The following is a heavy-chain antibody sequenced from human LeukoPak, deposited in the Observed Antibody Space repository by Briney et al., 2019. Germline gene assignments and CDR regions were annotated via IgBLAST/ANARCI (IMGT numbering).Heavy chain of an antibody. CDR1: GGTFSSYA. V-gene: IGHV1-69*05. D-gene: IGHD3-10*01. J-gene: IGHJ4*02. CDR2: ISPIFGTA. Sequence: SVQVSCKACGGTFSSYAISWVRQARGQGLEWMGRISPIFGTANYEQKFQGRLKITTDESTSTAYMELSSLRSKDTAVYYCARLITRSMVRGAEIGPNDYWGQGTLVTVSS. CDR3: ARLITRSMVRGAEIGPNDY.